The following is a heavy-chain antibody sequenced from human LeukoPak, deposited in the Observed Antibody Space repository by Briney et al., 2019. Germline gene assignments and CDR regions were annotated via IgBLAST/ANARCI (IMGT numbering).Heavy chain of an antibody. V-gene: IGHV1-2*02. CDR3: ARARHSGYPSYYYYGLDV. CDR2: INPNSGTT. D-gene: IGHD5-12*01. Sequence: ASVKVSCKASGYTLTNYYINWVRQAPGQGLEWMGWINPNSGTTNFAQKLQGRVIMTRDTSISTAYMELTRLRSDDTAVYYCARARHSGYPSYYYYGLDVRVGGTTVSVPS. CDR1: GYTLTNYY. J-gene: IGHJ6*04.